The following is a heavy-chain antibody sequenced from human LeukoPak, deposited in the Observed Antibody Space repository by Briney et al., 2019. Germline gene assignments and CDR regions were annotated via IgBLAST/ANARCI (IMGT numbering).Heavy chain of an antibody. Sequence: GGSLRLSCAASGFTFSDYYMTWIRQAPGRGLEWISYINGSSSDTKYADSVKGRFTISRDNAKNSVYLLMNSLRAEETAVYYCARRGTTYCTVDSCHPDWFDPWGQGTLVTVSS. CDR1: GFTFSDYY. CDR2: INGSSSDT. CDR3: ARRGTTYCTVDSCHPDWFDP. J-gene: IGHJ5*02. D-gene: IGHD2-15*01. V-gene: IGHV3-11*03.